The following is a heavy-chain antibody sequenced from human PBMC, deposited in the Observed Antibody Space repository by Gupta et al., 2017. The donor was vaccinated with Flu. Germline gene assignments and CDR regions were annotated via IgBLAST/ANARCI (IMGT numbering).Heavy chain of an antibody. CDR1: GVTFSSYG. CDR3: AKDGPWTASCPYYCYYMDV. Sequence: QMQLVESGGGVVQFGTSLRLSCAASGVTFSSYGMHWVSQAPGKGLEGVAYRAKDGSHKDYAESVRGRFTISRDNSKNTLSLEMDSLRVEDTAVYYCAKDGPWTASCPYYCYYMDVWGKGTTVTVSS. V-gene: IGHV3-30*18. J-gene: IGHJ6*03. D-gene: IGHD2-2*01. CDR2: RAKDGSHK.